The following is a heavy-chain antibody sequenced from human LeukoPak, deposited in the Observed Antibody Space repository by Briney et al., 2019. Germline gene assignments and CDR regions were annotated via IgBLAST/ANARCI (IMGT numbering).Heavy chain of an antibody. CDR3: AKALAAAGSQWFDS. J-gene: IGHJ5*01. CDR2: ITGNGGST. Sequence: PGGSLRLSCTASGFTFSNYAMSWVRQSPGKGLEWVSAITGNGGSTYYADSVKGRFTISRDNSKNTLYLQMNSLRVEDTALYYSAKALAAAGSQWFDSWGQGTLVIVSS. D-gene: IGHD3-10*01. CDR1: GFTFSNYA. V-gene: IGHV3-23*01.